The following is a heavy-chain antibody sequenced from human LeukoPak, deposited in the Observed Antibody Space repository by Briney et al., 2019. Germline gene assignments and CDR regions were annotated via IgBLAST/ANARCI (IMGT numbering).Heavy chain of an antibody. D-gene: IGHD2-2*02. J-gene: IGHJ3*02. V-gene: IGHV3-23*01. Sequence: GGSLRLSCAASGFTFSSYAMSWVRQAPGKGLLWVSVISGSGDITYYADSVKGRFTISRDNSKNTLYLQMNSLRAEDTAVYYCAKVVGTSWLLYAFDIWGQGTMVTVSS. CDR2: ISGSGDIT. CDR3: AKVVGTSWLLYAFDI. CDR1: GFTFSSYA.